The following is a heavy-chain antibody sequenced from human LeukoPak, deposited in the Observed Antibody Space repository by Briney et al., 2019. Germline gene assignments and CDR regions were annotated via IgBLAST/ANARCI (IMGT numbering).Heavy chain of an antibody. V-gene: IGHV1-8*01. Sequence: ASVKVSCKASGYTFTSYDFNWLRQATGQGPEWMGWMNPNSGATGYAQKFQGRVTMTRDTSTSTVYMELSSLRSEDTAVYYCARGYYDSSGYDYWGQGTLVTVSS. J-gene: IGHJ4*02. CDR1: GYTFTSYD. D-gene: IGHD3-22*01. CDR2: MNPNSGAT. CDR3: ARGYYDSSGYDY.